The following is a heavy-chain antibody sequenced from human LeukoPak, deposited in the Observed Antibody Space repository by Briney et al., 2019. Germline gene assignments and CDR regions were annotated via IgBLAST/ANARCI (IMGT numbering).Heavy chain of an antibody. CDR3: ARVTGYMIEDYFDY. J-gene: IGHJ4*02. CDR2: IYYSGST. Sequence: SETLSLSCTVSGGSISSYYWSWIRQPPGKGLEWIGYIYYSGSTNYNPSLKSRVTISVDTSKNQFSLKLSSVTAADTAVYYCARVTGYMIEDYFDYWGQGTLVTVSS. D-gene: IGHD3-22*01. CDR1: GGSISSYY. V-gene: IGHV4-59*01.